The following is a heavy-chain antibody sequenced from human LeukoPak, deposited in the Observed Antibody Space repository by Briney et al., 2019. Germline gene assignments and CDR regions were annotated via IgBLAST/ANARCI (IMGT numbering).Heavy chain of an antibody. D-gene: IGHD4-11*01. V-gene: IGHV3-11*04. CDR3: ARFADDYSANDAFDV. CDR1: GFTFSDYY. Sequence: GGSLRLSCAASGFTFSDYYMSWIRQAPGKGLKWVSYISSSGSTIYYADSVKGRFTISRDNAKNSLYLQMNSLRAEDTAVYYCARFADDYSANDAFDVWGQGTMVTVSS. CDR2: ISSSGSTI. J-gene: IGHJ3*01.